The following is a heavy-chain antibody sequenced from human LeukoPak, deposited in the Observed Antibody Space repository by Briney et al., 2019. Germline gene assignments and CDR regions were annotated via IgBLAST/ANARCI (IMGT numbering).Heavy chain of an antibody. V-gene: IGHV4-59*01. Sequence: PSGTLSLTCTVSGGSISSYYWSWIRQPPGKGLERIGYIYYSGSTNYNPSLKSRVTISVDTSKNQFSLKLSSVTAADTAVYYCARGIQLWLAFDYWGQGALVTVSS. D-gene: IGHD5-18*01. J-gene: IGHJ4*02. CDR3: ARGIQLWLAFDY. CDR2: IYYSGST. CDR1: GGSISSYY.